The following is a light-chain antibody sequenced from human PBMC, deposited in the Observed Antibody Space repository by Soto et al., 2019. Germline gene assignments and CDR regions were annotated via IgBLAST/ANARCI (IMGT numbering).Light chain of an antibody. V-gene: IGKV3-20*01. CDR3: QQYGSAWWT. CDR1: QSVSSSN. CDR2: GAS. J-gene: IGKJ1*01. Sequence: EIVLTQSPGTLSLSPGERATLSCRASQSVSSSNLAWCQQKPGQAPRLLIYGASSRATVIPDRFRGSGSGTDFTLTISRLEPEDFAVYYCQQYGSAWWTFGQGAKVEIK.